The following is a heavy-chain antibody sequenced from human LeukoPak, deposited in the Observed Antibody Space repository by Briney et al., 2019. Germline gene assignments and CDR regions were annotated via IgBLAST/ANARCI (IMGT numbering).Heavy chain of an antibody. CDR1: GYTFTGYY. D-gene: IGHD1-1*01. Sequence: ASVKVSCKASGYTFTGYYMHWVRQAPGQGLEWMGWINPNSGGTNYAQKFQGRVTMTRDTSISTAYMELSRLRSDDTAVYYCARDFTPSGRLDHWGQGTLVTVSS. J-gene: IGHJ5*02. CDR2: INPNSGGT. V-gene: IGHV1-2*02. CDR3: ARDFTPSGRLDH.